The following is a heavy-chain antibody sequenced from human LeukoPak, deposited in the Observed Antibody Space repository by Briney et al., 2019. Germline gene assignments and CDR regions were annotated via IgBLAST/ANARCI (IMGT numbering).Heavy chain of an antibody. CDR2: IKSKTDGGTA. V-gene: IGHV3-15*01. D-gene: IGHD6-13*01. CDR1: GFTFSNAW. CDR3: TTDAPYSSSWYPVPYYYYYYYMDV. Sequence: GGSLRLSCAASGFTFSNAWMSWVRQAPGKGLEWVGRIKSKTDGGTADYAAPVKGRFTISRDDSKNTLYLQMNSLKTEDTAVYYCTTDAPYSSSWYPVPYYYYYYYMDVWGKGTTVTISS. J-gene: IGHJ6*03.